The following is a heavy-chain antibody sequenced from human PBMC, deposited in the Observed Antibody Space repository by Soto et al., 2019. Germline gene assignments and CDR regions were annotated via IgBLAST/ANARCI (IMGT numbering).Heavy chain of an antibody. V-gene: IGHV3-33*01. CDR1: GFSFSSYG. CDR2: IWHDGSKT. Sequence: GGSLRLSCAASGFSFSSYGMHCVRQAPGKGLEWVAVIWHDGSKTYYADSVKGRLIISRDNSKNTLYVQINSLRAEDRGVYFCARGSIVAAEYGMDVWGPGTTVTVFS. D-gene: IGHD6-13*01. J-gene: IGHJ6*02. CDR3: ARGSIVAAEYGMDV.